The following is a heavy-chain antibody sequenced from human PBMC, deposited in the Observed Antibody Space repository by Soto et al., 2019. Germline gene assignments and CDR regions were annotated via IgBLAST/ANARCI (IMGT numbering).Heavy chain of an antibody. Sequence: GASVKVSCKASGYTFSAYYMHWVRQAPGEGLEWMGWINPDSGGTTYAQRFQGRVTMTRDTSINTAYMDLSSLRSEDTAVYYCARDHVLRFLEWSRDMDVWGQGTTVTVSS. V-gene: IGHV1-2*02. D-gene: IGHD3-3*01. CDR3: ARDHVLRFLEWSRDMDV. CDR1: GYTFSAYY. CDR2: INPDSGGT. J-gene: IGHJ6*02.